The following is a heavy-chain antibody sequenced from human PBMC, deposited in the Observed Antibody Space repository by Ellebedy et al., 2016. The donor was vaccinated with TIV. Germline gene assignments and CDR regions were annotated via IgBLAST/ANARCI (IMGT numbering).Heavy chain of an antibody. CDR2: IYPGDSDT. J-gene: IGHJ3*02. V-gene: IGHV5-51*01. D-gene: IGHD1-26*01. CDR1: GYSFSSYW. Sequence: PGGFLRLSCKTSGYSFSSYWIGWVRQMPGKGLEWMAIIYPGDSDTRHSPSLQGQVTISADKSISTAYLQWSSLKASDTAMYFCARQKGGNAFDIWGQGTMVTVSS. CDR3: ARQKGGNAFDI.